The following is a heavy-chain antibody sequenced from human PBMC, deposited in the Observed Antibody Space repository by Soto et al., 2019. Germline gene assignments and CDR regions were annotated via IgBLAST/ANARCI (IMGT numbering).Heavy chain of an antibody. CDR2: IGGSGANT. D-gene: IGHD4-17*01. J-gene: IGHJ4*02. V-gene: IGHV3-23*01. CDR1: GFTFSNYA. Sequence: EVQLSESGGGWVQPGGSLRLSCAASGFTFSNYAMSWVRQAPGKGLEWVSSIGGSGANTYYADSVKGRFTISRDNSKNTLSLQKSSLRADDTAVYYCAKGASTVVTPNYWGQGTLVTVSS. CDR3: AKGASTVVTPNY.